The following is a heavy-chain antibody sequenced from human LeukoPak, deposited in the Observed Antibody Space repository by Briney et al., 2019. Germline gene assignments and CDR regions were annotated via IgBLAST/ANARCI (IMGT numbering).Heavy chain of an antibody. CDR2: INPNSGGT. D-gene: IGHD3-9*01. J-gene: IGHJ6*02. CDR1: GYTFTGYY. CDR3: ARVVGGLLTGYYDHYGMDV. Sequence: GASVKVSCKASGYTFTGYYMHWVRQAPGQGLEWMGWINPNSGGTNYAQKFQGWVTMTRDTSISTAYMELSRLRSDDTAVYYCARVVGGLLTGYYDHYGMDVWGQGTTVTVSS. V-gene: IGHV1-2*04.